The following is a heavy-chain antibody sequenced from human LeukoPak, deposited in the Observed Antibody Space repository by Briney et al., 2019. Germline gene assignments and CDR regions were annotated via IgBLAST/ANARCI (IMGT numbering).Heavy chain of an antibody. D-gene: IGHD4-11*01. CDR3: ARVPLPGYSKGDY. V-gene: IGHV3-48*03. J-gene: IGHJ4*02. CDR2: ISSSGSTI. CDR1: GFAFSSYE. Sequence: GESLRLSCAAAGFAFSSYEMNWVRQAPGKGLEWASYISSSGSTIYYADSVKGRFTISRDNAKNSLYLQMNSLRAEDTAVYYCARVPLPGYSKGDYWGQGTLVTVSS.